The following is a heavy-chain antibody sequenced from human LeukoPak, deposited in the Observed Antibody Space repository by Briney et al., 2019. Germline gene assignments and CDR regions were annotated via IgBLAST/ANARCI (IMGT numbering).Heavy chain of an antibody. D-gene: IGHD6-19*01. V-gene: IGHV3-74*03. J-gene: IGHJ5*01. Sequence: PGGSLRLSCAASGFTFSGYWIHWVRQAPGKGLVWVSRINSAGYSITYADSVKGRFTISRDNAKNTLYLQMNSLIAEDTAVYFCTRAGYSSGFDSWGQGTLVTVSS. CDR1: GFTFSGYW. CDR3: TRAGYSSGFDS. CDR2: INSAGYSI.